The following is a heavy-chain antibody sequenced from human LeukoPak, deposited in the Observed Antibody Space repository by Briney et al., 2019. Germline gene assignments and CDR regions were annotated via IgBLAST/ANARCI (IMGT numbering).Heavy chain of an antibody. Sequence: PSETLSLTCAVSGGSINSYYWSWIRQPPGKGLEWIGYTYFSGNTYYNPSLKSRVTISVDTSKNQFSLQLSSVTAADTAVYYCARAAGYNYEGYFDFWGQGTLVTVSS. D-gene: IGHD5-24*01. CDR1: GGSINSYY. J-gene: IGHJ4*02. V-gene: IGHV4-59*01. CDR2: TYFSGNT. CDR3: ARAAGYNYEGYFDF.